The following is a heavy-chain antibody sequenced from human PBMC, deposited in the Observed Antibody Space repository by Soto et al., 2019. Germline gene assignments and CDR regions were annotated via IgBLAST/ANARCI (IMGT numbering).Heavy chain of an antibody. V-gene: IGHV1-69*02. CDR2: IIPILGIA. J-gene: IGHJ4*02. D-gene: IGHD2-15*01. CDR1: GGTFSSYT. CDR3: ARRSSRYCSGGSCTPLDD. Sequence: QVQLVQSGAEVKKPGSSVKVSCKASGGTFSSYTISWVRQAPGQGLEWMGRIIPILGIANYAQKFQGRVTITADKSTSTAYMELSSMRSEDTAVYYCARRSSRYCSGGSCTPLDDWGQGTLVTVSS.